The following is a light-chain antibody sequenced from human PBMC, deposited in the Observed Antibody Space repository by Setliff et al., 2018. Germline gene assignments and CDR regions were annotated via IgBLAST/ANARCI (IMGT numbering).Light chain of an antibody. CDR2: EVT. CDR1: SIDIDGYKY. V-gene: IGLV2-14*01. CDR3: SSYTSRDTWV. Sequence: QSALTQPASVSGSPGQSITISCTGTSIDIDGYKYVSWYQQHPGKVPKLMIYEVTNRPSGVSYRFSGSKSGNTASLTISGLQAEDEADYYCSSYTSRDTWVFGGGTKVTVL. J-gene: IGLJ3*02.